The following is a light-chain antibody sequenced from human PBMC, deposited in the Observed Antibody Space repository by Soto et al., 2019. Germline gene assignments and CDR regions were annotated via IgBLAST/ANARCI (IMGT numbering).Light chain of an antibody. CDR2: YDD. Sequence: QSVLTQPPSVSEAPRQRVTISCSGSNSNVGNNGVNWYQQLPGKAPKLLIYYDDLLPSGVSDRFSGSKSATSASLAISGLQSEDEADYYCCSYAGSYTFGYVFGTGTKVTVL. CDR3: CSYAGSYTFGYV. CDR1: NSNVGNNG. V-gene: IGLV1-36*01. J-gene: IGLJ1*01.